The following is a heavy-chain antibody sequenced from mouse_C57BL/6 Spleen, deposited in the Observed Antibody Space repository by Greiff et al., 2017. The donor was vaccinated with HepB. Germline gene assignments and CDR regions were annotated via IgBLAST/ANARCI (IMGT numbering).Heavy chain of an antibody. V-gene: IGHV2-2*01. J-gene: IGHJ1*03. CDR2: IWSGGST. CDR3: ARTYGSSYGYFDV. D-gene: IGHD1-1*01. CDR1: GFSLTSYG. Sequence: VQRVESGPGLVQPSQSLSITCTVSGFSLTSYGVHWVRQSPGKGLEWLGVIWSGGSTDYNAAFISRLSISKDNSKSQVFFKMNSLQADDTAIYYCARTYGSSYGYFDVWGTGTTVTVSS.